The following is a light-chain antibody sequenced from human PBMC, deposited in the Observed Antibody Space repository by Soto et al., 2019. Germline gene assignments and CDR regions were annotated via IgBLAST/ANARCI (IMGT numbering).Light chain of an antibody. CDR1: QSLLHSNGENY. V-gene: IGKV2-28*01. J-gene: IGKJ1*01. Sequence: ILMTQSPLSLPVTPGEPASISCRSSQSLLHSNGENYLDWYLQKPGQSPQVLIYLGSNRASGVPDRFSGSGSGTDFTLKITRVEAEDVGVYYCMQSLETPRTFGQGTKVEIK. CDR2: LGS. CDR3: MQSLETPRT.